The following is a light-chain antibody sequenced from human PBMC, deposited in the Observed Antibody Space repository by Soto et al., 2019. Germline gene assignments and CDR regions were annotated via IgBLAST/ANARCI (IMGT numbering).Light chain of an antibody. Sequence: QSVLTQPRSVSGSPGQSVTISCTGASSDVGGYNYVSWYRQHPGKAPKVMIYDVSKRPSGVPDRFSGSKSANTASLTISGLQAEDEADYYCCSYAGNYIYVFGTGTKVTAL. CDR3: CSYAGNYIYV. V-gene: IGLV2-11*01. CDR1: SSDVGGYNY. CDR2: DVS. J-gene: IGLJ1*01.